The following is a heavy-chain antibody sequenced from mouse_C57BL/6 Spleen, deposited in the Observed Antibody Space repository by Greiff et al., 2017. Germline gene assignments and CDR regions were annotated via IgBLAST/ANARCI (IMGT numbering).Heavy chain of an antibody. CDR2: IWSGGST. J-gene: IGHJ1*03. V-gene: IGHV2-2*01. D-gene: IGHD1-2*01. CDR1: GFSLTSYG. CDR3: ARNYGHEGYFDV. Sequence: VQLQESGPGLVQPSQSLSITCTVSGFSLTSYGVHWVRQSPGKGLEWLGVIWSGGSTDYNAALISRLSISKDNSKSQVFFKMNSLQADDTAIYYCARNYGHEGYFDVWGTGTTVTVSS.